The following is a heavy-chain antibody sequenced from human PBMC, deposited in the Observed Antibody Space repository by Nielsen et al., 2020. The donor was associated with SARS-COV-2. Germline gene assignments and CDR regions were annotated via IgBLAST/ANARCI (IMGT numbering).Heavy chain of an antibody. CDR1: GFTFSSYG. CDR3: ARDPYSSSPDY. CDR2: IWYDGSNK. D-gene: IGHD6-13*01. J-gene: IGHJ4*02. V-gene: IGHV3-33*01. Sequence: GSLKISCAASGFTFSSYGMHWVRQAPGKGLEWVAVIWYDGSNKYYADSVKGRFTISRDNSKNTLYLQMNSLRAEDTAVYYCARDPYSSSPDYWGQGTLVTVSS.